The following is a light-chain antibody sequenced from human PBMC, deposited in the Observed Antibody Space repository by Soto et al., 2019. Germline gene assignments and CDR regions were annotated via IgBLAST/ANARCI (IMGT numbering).Light chain of an antibody. CDR3: QQYSDSPPT. CDR1: QSVSSY. V-gene: IGKV3-11*01. Sequence: EIVLTQSPATLSLSPGERATLSCRASQSVSSYLAWYQQKPGQAPRLLIYDASNRATGIPARFSASGSGTDFTLTIDRLEPEDFAMYYCQQYSDSPPTFGQGTKV. CDR2: DAS. J-gene: IGKJ1*01.